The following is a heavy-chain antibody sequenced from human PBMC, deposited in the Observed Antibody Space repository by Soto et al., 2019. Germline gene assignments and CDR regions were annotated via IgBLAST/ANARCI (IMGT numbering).Heavy chain of an antibody. CDR3: ATGLTAMANCFDY. D-gene: IGHD5-18*01. J-gene: IGHJ4*02. Sequence: QVQLVESGGGVVQPGRSLRLSCAASGFSFCSYGMHWVRQAPGKGLEWVAVIWYDGSNEYYADSVKGRFSISRDNSKNTLFLQMSRLKVEDTALYYCATGLTAMANCFDYCGLGTLVTVSP. CDR2: IWYDGSNE. V-gene: IGHV3-33*01. CDR1: GFSFCSYG.